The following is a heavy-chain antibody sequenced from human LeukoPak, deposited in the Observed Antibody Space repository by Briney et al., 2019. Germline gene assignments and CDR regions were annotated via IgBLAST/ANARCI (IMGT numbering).Heavy chain of an antibody. J-gene: IGHJ3*02. CDR2: ISGDGGST. D-gene: IGHD1-1*01. V-gene: IGHV3-43*02. CDR1: GLTFDHYV. CDR3: AKGTTMYAFDI. Sequence: GGSLRLSCAASGLTFDHYVMHWVRQAPGKGLEWVSLISGDGGSTSYADSVKGRLTISRDNSKNSLYLQMNSLTTEDTALYFCAKGTTMYAFDIWGQGTMVTVSS.